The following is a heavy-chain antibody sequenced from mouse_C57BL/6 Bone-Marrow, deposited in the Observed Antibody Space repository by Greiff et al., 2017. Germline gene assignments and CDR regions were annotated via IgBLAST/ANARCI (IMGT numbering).Heavy chain of an antibody. CDR3: ARGGILRFWFAY. D-gene: IGHD1-1*01. CDR1: GYSITSGYY. J-gene: IGHJ3*01. CDR2: ISYDGSN. Sequence: VQLKESGPGLVKPSQSLSLTCSVTGYSITSGYYWNWIRQFPGNKLEWMGYISYDGSNNYNPSLKNRISITRDTSKNQFFLKLNSVTTEDTATYYCARGGILRFWFAYWGQGTLVTVSA. V-gene: IGHV3-6*01.